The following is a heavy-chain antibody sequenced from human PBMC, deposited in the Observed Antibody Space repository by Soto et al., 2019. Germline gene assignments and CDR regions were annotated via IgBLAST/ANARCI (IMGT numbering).Heavy chain of an antibody. Sequence: PSETLSLTCAVYGGSFSGYYWSWIRQPPGKGLEWIGEINHSGSTNYNPSLKSRVTISVDTSKNQFSLKLSSVTAADTAVYYCARERGVLLWFGELPALDYWGQGTLVTVS. J-gene: IGHJ4*02. CDR1: GGSFSGYY. CDR3: ARERGVLLWFGELPALDY. D-gene: IGHD3-10*01. V-gene: IGHV4-34*01. CDR2: INHSGST.